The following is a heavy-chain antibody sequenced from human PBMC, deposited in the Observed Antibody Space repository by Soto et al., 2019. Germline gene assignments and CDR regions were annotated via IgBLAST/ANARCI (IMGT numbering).Heavy chain of an antibody. Sequence: QVQLQESGPGLVKPSETLSLTCTVSGGSISSYYWSWIRQPPGKGLEWIGYIYYSGSTNYNPSLKSRVTISVDTSKNQFSLKLSSVTAADTAVYYCARHPRSDPYWYFDLWGRGTLVTVSS. D-gene: IGHD6-19*01. J-gene: IGHJ2*01. V-gene: IGHV4-59*08. CDR2: IYYSGST. CDR1: GGSISSYY. CDR3: ARHPRSDPYWYFDL.